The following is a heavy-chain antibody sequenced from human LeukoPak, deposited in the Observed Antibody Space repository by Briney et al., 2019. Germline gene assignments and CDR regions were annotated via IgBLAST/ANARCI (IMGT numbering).Heavy chain of an antibody. CDR1: GFTFSSYA. J-gene: IGHJ4*02. CDR2: ISGSGGST. CDR3: AKAARYSTSSPFDY. V-gene: IGHV3-23*01. Sequence: GGSLRLSCAASGFTFSSYAMSWVRQAPGKGLEWVSTISGSGGSTYYADSVKGRFTISRDNSKNTLYLQMNSLRAEDTAVYSCAKAARYSTSSPFDYWGQGTLVTVSS. D-gene: IGHD6-6*01.